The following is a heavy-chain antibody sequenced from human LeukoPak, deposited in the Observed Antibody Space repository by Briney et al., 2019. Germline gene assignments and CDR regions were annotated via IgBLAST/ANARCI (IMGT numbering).Heavy chain of an antibody. J-gene: IGHJ3*02. CDR1: GFTFSSYA. D-gene: IGHD6-6*01. Sequence: GGSLRLSCAASGFTFSSYAMHWVRQAPGKGLEWVSAISGSGGSTYYADSVKGRFTISRDNSKNTLYLQMNSLRAEDTAVYYCAKDIVSVQYSLYSSSSRPAFDIWGQGTMVTVSS. CDR2: ISGSGGST. CDR3: AKDIVSVQYSLYSSSSRPAFDI. V-gene: IGHV3-23*01.